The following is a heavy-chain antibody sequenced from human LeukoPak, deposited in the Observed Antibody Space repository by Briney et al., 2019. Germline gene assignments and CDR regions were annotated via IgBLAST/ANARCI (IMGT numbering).Heavy chain of an antibody. Sequence: GGSLRLSCVVSEFTFSRYSMNWVRQAPGKGLEWVSSISNAGTYKDYAGSVKGRFTISRDNAKNSLYLQMDSLRVEDTAMYYCETYDGAGRGYWGQGTLVAVSS. V-gene: IGHV3-21*01. CDR2: ISNAGTYK. CDR1: EFTFSRYS. J-gene: IGHJ4*02. D-gene: IGHD4/OR15-4a*01. CDR3: ETYDGAGRGY.